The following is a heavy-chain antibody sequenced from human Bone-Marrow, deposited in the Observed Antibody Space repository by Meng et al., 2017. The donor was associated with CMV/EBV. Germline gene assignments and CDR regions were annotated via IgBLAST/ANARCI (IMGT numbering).Heavy chain of an antibody. CDR1: GYTFTSYA. V-gene: IGHV1-3*02. CDR2: SNAGNGNT. D-gene: IGHD3-3*01. CDR3: ARGPKYYDFWSGYPIYYYYGMDV. Sequence: ASVKVSCKASGYTFTSYAMHWVRQAPGQRLEWMGWSNAGNGNTKYSQEFQGRVTITRDTSASTAYMELSSLRSEDTAVYYCARGPKYYDFWSGYPIYYYYGMDVWGQGTTVTSP. J-gene: IGHJ6*02.